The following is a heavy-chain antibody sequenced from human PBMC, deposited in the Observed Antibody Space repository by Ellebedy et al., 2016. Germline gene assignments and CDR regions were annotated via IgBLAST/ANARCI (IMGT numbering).Heavy chain of an antibody. CDR3: ARQQATLAAIDY. CDR2: INHSGST. J-gene: IGHJ4*02. D-gene: IGHD6-13*01. Sequence: SETLSLTCVGSFSGYYWSWIRQPPGKGLEWIGEINHSGSTNYNPSLKSRVTISVDTSKNQFSLKLTSVTAADTAVYYCARQQATLAAIDYWGQGTLVTVSS. CDR1: SFSGYY. V-gene: IGHV4-34*01.